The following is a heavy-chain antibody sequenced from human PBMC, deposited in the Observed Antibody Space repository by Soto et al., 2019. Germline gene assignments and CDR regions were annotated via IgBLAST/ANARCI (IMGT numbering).Heavy chain of an antibody. CDR1: GFTFSSYG. D-gene: IGHD6-19*01. Sequence: QVQLVESGGGVVQPGRSLRLSCAASGFTFSSYGMHWVRQAPGKGLEWVAVISYDGSNKYYADSVKGRFTISRDNCKNTLYLQMSSLRAEDTAVYYCVKDGSSGWPYYYGMDVWGQGTTVTVSS. J-gene: IGHJ6*02. V-gene: IGHV3-30*18. CDR3: VKDGSSGWPYYYGMDV. CDR2: ISYDGSNK.